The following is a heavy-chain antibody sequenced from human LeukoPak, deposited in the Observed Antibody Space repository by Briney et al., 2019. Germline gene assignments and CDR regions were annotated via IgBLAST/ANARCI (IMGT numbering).Heavy chain of an antibody. CDR1: GFTFSSYS. V-gene: IGHV3-21*01. CDR2: ISSSSSYI. CDR3: ARDRSTTVTTYYGFDY. J-gene: IGHJ4*02. D-gene: IGHD4-17*01. Sequence: PGGSLRLSCAASGFTFSSYSMNLVRQAPGKGLQWVSSISSSSSYIYYADSVKGRFTISRDNAKNSLYLQMNSLRAEDTAVYYCARDRSTTVTTYYGFDYWGQGTLVTVSS.